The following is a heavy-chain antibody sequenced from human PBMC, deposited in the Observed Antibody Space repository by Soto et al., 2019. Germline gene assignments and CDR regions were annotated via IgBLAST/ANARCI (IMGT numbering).Heavy chain of an antibody. CDR2: IYYSGST. D-gene: IGHD2-2*01. CDR1: GGSISSYY. V-gene: IGHV4-59*01. Sequence: ASETLSLTCTVSGGSISSYYWSWIRQPPGKGLEWIGYIYYSGSTNYNPSLKSRVTISVDTSKNQFSLKLSSVTAADTAVYYCARSKYCSSTSCFKTPYYYYYYGMHVWGQGTTVTVAS. J-gene: IGHJ6*02. CDR3: ARSKYCSSTSCFKTPYYYYYYGMHV.